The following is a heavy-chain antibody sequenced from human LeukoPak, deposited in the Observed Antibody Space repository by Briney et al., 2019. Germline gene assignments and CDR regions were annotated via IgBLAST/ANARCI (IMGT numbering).Heavy chain of an antibody. CDR3: TTGTIVGATHAFDI. V-gene: IGHV3-15*01. CDR2: IKTKADGGTA. Sequence: GGSLRLSCAASGLTFSNAWMTWVRQPPGKGLGWVGRIKTKADGGTADYAVPVKGRFTISRDDSKNTLDLQMNSLETEDTALYFCTTGTIVGATHAFDIWGQGTMVTVSS. D-gene: IGHD1-26*01. CDR1: GLTFSNAW. J-gene: IGHJ3*02.